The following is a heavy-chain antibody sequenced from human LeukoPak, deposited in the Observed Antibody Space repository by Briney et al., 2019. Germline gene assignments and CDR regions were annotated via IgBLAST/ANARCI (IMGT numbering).Heavy chain of an antibody. V-gene: IGHV4-59*01. Sequence: SETLSLTCTVSGGSISSYYWSWIRQPPGKGLEWIGYIYYSGSTNYNPSLKSRVTISVDTSKNQFSLKLSSVTAADTAVYCCARGGYYDFWSCYWFDPWGQGTLVTVSS. D-gene: IGHD3-3*01. CDR1: GGSISSYY. J-gene: IGHJ5*02. CDR3: ARGGYYDFWSCYWFDP. CDR2: IYYSGST.